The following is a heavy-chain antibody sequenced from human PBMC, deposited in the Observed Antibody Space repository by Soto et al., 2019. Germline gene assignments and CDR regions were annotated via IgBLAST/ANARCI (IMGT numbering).Heavy chain of an antibody. Sequence: EVQLLESGGGLVQPGGSLRLSCAASGFTFSSYAMSWVRQAPGKGLEWVSAISGSGGSTYYADSVKGRFTISRDNSKNTLYLQMNSLRAEDTAVYYCARDIVVVVAATRDWGQGTLVTVSS. CDR2: ISGSGGST. D-gene: IGHD2-15*01. CDR3: ARDIVVVVAATRD. J-gene: IGHJ4*02. V-gene: IGHV3-23*01. CDR1: GFTFSSYA.